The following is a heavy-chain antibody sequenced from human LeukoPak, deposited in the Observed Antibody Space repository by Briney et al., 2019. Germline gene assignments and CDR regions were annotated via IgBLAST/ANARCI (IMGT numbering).Heavy chain of an antibody. CDR1: GGSISSYY. V-gene: IGHV4-59*12. Sequence: PSETLSLTCTVSGGSISSYYWSWVRQSPGKGLEYIGYIYYSGSTNYNPSLKSRVTISIDTSKNQFSLKLSSVTAADTAVYYCARDIASYFDYWGQGTLVTVSP. J-gene: IGHJ4*02. CDR2: IYYSGST. CDR3: ARDIASYFDY. D-gene: IGHD6-13*01.